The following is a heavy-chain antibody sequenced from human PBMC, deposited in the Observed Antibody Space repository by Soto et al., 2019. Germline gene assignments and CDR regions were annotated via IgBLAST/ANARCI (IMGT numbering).Heavy chain of an antibody. Sequence: QVQLVQSGAEVKKPGASVKVSCKASGYTFTSYGISWVRQAPGQGLEWMGWISAYNGNTNYAQKLQGRVTMTTDTSTSTAYMELRSLGSDDTAVYYCARDLRGYSYGYNWFDPWGQGTLVTVSS. CDR3: ARDLRGYSYGYNWFDP. CDR2: ISAYNGNT. CDR1: GYTFTSYG. J-gene: IGHJ5*02. V-gene: IGHV1-18*01. D-gene: IGHD5-18*01.